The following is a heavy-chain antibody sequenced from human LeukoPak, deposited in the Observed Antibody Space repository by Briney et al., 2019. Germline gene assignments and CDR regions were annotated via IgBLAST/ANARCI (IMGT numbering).Heavy chain of an antibody. CDR2: MNPNSGGT. V-gene: IGHV1-2*02. Sequence: RRASVKVSCKASGYTFTGYYIHWVRQAPGQGLEWMGWMNPNSGGTNYAQKFQGRVTMTRDTSISTAYMELSRLRSDDTAVYYCARGLAAVGGYFDYWGQGTLVTVSS. CDR1: GYTFTGYY. D-gene: IGHD6-13*01. J-gene: IGHJ4*02. CDR3: ARGLAAVGGYFDY.